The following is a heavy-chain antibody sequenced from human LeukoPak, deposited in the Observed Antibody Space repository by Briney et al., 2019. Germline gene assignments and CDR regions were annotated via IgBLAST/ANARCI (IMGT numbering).Heavy chain of an antibody. D-gene: IGHD6-19*01. Sequence: ASVKVSCKASGGTFSSYAISWVRQAPGQGLEWMGRIIPTLEIANYAQKFQGRITITADKSTSTAYMELSSLRPEDTAVYYCARDSSGWPTYFQHWGQGTLVTVSS. V-gene: IGHV1-69*04. CDR3: ARDSSGWPTYFQH. CDR1: GGTFSSYA. CDR2: IIPTLEIA. J-gene: IGHJ1*01.